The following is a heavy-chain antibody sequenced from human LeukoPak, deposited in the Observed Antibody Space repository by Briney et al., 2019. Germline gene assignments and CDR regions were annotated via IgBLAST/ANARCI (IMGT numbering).Heavy chain of an antibody. D-gene: IGHD5-24*01. CDR1: GFTFSSHG. J-gene: IGHJ4*02. CDR3: AKDDAWLQFND. Sequence: GGSLRLSWAASGFTFSSHGMNWVRQAPGKGLELISGIIPSADITYYADSVKGRFTISRDNSENTVYLHMSSLRAGDTAVYFCAKDDAWLQFNDWGQGTLVTVSS. V-gene: IGHV3-23*01. CDR2: IIPSADIT.